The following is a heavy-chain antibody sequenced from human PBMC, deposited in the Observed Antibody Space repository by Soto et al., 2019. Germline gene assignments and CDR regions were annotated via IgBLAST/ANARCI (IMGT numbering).Heavy chain of an antibody. CDR3: ARLIGDSWLDS. CDR1: GESVSTNSAT. D-gene: IGHD2-8*01. Sequence: QVQLQQSGPGLVKPSQTLSLTSAISGESVSTNSATWDWIRQSPSRGLEWLGRTYYRSKWYHDYDVSVKGRITINADTSNTQLSLQLNSVTPDDTAVYYCARLIGDSWLDSWGQGTLVTVSS. CDR2: TYYRSKWYH. V-gene: IGHV6-1*01. J-gene: IGHJ5*01.